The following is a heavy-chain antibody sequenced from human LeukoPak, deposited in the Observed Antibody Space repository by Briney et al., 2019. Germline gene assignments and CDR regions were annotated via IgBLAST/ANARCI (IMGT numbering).Heavy chain of an antibody. CDR2: INPSGGTT. V-gene: IGHV1-46*01. Sequence: GESLKISCKGSGYSFTSYWIGWVRQAPGQGLEWMGVINPSGGTTSYAQKFQGRVSMTRDMSTSTFYMEVSSLRSEDTAVYYCARDGISYGSGSYDVRDYDYYSMDVWGKGTTVTVSS. CDR1: GYSFTSYW. D-gene: IGHD3-10*01. CDR3: ARDGISYGSGSYDVRDYDYYSMDV. J-gene: IGHJ6*03.